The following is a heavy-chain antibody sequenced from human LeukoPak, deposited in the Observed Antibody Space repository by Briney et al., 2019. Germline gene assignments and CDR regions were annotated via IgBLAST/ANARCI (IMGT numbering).Heavy chain of an antibody. J-gene: IGHJ5*02. D-gene: IGHD5-18*01. CDR2: INSDGSST. CDR3: ASRALKGYGEFDP. V-gene: IGHV3-74*01. CDR1: GFTFSSYW. Sequence: GGSLRLSCAASGFTFSSYWMHWVRQAPGKGLVWVSRINSDGSSTSYADSVKGRFTISRDNAKNSLYLQMNSLRAEDTAVYYCASRALKGYGEFDPWGQGTLVTVSS.